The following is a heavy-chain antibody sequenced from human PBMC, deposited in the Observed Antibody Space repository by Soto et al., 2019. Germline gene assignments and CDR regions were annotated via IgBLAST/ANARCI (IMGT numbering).Heavy chain of an antibody. D-gene: IGHD2-2*01. Sequence: ASVKVSCKASGYTFTSYAMHWVRQAPGQRLEWMGWINAGNGNTKYSQKFQGRVTITRYTSASTAYMELSSLRSEDTAVYYCARVPAAIPFYFDYWGQGTLVTVSS. CDR2: INAGNGNT. J-gene: IGHJ4*02. CDR1: GYTFTSYA. CDR3: ARVPAAIPFYFDY. V-gene: IGHV1-3*01.